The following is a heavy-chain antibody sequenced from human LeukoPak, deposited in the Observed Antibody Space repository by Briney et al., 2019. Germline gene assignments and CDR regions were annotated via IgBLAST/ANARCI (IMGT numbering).Heavy chain of an antibody. CDR1: GFTVSSNC. Sequence: GGSLRLSCAASGFTVSSNCMSWVRRAPGKGLESVSGISGGGAKTYNADSVKGRFTISRDNSKNTLYLRMNSLRAEDTAVYYCAKGGDSNSWYYFNYWGQGTLVTVSS. D-gene: IGHD6-13*01. CDR2: ISGGGAKT. CDR3: AKGGDSNSWYYFNY. J-gene: IGHJ4*02. V-gene: IGHV3-23*01.